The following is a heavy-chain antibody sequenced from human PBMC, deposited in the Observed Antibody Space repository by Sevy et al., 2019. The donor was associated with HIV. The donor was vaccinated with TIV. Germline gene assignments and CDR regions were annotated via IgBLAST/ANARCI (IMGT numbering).Heavy chain of an antibody. CDR3: AKGDVLNTRAGVDP. Sequence: GGSLRLSCTASGFTFSSYVMSWVRQLPGKRLEWVSSIGVTSNNPGYADSVKGRFIVSRDNSKNTLFLDMNSLRVEDTALYYCAKGDVLNTRAGVDPWGQGTLVTVSS. CDR2: IGVTSNNP. CDR1: GFTFSSYV. J-gene: IGHJ5*02. D-gene: IGHD4-17*01. V-gene: IGHV3-23*01.